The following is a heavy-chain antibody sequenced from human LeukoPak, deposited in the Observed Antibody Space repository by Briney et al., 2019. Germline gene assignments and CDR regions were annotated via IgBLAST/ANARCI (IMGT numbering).Heavy chain of an antibody. CDR2: IYYSGST. J-gene: IGHJ3*02. CDR3: ARQGEGGRAFDI. Sequence: SETLSLTCTVSGASISSSSYYWGWIRQPPGKGLEWIGNIYYSGSTYYNPSLKSRVTISVNSSKNQFSLKLSSVPAADTAVYYCARQGEGGRAFDIWGQGTMVTVSS. D-gene: IGHD1-26*01. V-gene: IGHV4-39*01. CDR1: GASISSSSYY.